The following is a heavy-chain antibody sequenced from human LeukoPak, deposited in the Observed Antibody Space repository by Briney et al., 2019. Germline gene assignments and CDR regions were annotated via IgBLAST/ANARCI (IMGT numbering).Heavy chain of an antibody. J-gene: IGHJ4*02. Sequence: PSETLSLTCTVSGGSISSGGYYWSWIRQHPGKGLEWIGYIYYSGRTHYLPSLESRVTISIDTSKNQFSLKLRSVTAADTAVYYCARAEGATTIDYWGQGTLVTVSS. CDR1: GGSISSGGYY. D-gene: IGHD1-26*01. V-gene: IGHV4-31*03. CDR3: ARAEGATTIDY. CDR2: IYYSGRT.